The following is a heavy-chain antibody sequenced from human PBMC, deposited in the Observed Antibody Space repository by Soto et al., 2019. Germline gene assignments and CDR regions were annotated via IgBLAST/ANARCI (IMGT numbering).Heavy chain of an antibody. V-gene: IGHV3-30*18. D-gene: IGHD2-2*01. J-gene: IGHJ6*02. Sequence: QVQLVESGGGVVQPGRSLRLSCAASGFIFSSYGMHWVRQAPGKGLEWVAVISFDGSNTYFADSVKGRFTISRDNSKNTXYLEMNSLRGEDTAVYHCAKDSQYCTSTSCLTYYYYYFGMDVWGQGTPVTVSS. CDR3: AKDSQYCTSTSCLTYYYYYFGMDV. CDR1: GFIFSSYG. CDR2: ISFDGSNT.